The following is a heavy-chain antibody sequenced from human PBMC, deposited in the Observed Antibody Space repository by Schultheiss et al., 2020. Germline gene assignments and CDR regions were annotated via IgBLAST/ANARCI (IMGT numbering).Heavy chain of an antibody. CDR3: ARVGIGDGYIYYYYYGMDV. J-gene: IGHJ6*02. Sequence: ASVKVSCKASGYTFTSYGISWVRQAPGQGLEWMGWISAYNGNTNYAQKFQGRVTMTRDTSTSTVYMELSSLRSEDTAVYYCARVGIGDGYIYYYYYGMDVWGQGTTVTDSS. D-gene: IGHD5-24*01. CDR1: GYTFTSYG. V-gene: IGHV1-18*01. CDR2: ISAYNGNT.